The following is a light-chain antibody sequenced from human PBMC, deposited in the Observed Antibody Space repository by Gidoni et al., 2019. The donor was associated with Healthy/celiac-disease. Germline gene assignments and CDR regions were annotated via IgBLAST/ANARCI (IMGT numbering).Light chain of an antibody. Sequence: EIVMTQSPATLSVSPGERATLSCRASQSVSSNLAWYQQKPGQAPRLLIYGASTRATGIPARFSGRGSGTEFTLTISSLQSEDFAVYYCQQYNNWLITFGPGTKVDIK. V-gene: IGKV3-15*01. J-gene: IGKJ3*01. CDR2: GAS. CDR1: QSVSSN. CDR3: QQYNNWLIT.